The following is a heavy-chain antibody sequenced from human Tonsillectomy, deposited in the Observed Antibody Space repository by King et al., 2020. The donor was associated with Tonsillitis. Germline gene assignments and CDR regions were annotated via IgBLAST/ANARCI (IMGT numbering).Heavy chain of an antibody. Sequence: QLVQSGAEVKKPGASVKVSCKASGYTFTGYYMHWVRQAPGQGVEWMGWINPNSGGTNYAQKFRGRVTMTRDTSISTAYMELTRLRSDDTALYYCARDVGGYSYGLFNYWGQGTLVTVSS. D-gene: IGHD5-18*01. CDR1: GYTFTGYY. J-gene: IGHJ4*02. CDR3: ARDVGGYSYGLFNY. V-gene: IGHV1-2*02. CDR2: INPNSGGT.